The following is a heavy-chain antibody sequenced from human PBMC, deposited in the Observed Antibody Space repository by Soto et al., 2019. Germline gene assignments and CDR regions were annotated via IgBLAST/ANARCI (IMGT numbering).Heavy chain of an antibody. V-gene: IGHV1-69*02. CDR2: IIPILGIA. D-gene: IGHD3-10*01. J-gene: IGHJ4*02. Sequence: QVQLVQSGAEVKKPGSSVKVSCKASGGTFSSYTISWVRQAPGQGLEWMGRIIPILGIANYAQKFQGRVXIXXDKSTSTADMELSSLRSEDTAVYYCILVGGGPPDYWGQGTLVTVSS. CDR3: ILVGGGPPDY. CDR1: GGTFSSYT.